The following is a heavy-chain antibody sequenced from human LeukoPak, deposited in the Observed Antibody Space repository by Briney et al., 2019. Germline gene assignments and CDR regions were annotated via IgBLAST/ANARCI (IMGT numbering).Heavy chain of an antibody. V-gene: IGHV3-30*02. Sequence: PGGSLRLSCAASGFTFSSYGMYWDRQAPGKGLEWVSYISFSGSNVHYADSVKGRFTISRDNSKSTLFLQMNSLRPEDTAVYYCAKPTTGSPTAAGLDYWGQGTLVTVSS. CDR1: GFTFSSYG. D-gene: IGHD1-1*01. CDR2: ISFSGSNV. CDR3: AKPTTGSPTAAGLDY. J-gene: IGHJ4*02.